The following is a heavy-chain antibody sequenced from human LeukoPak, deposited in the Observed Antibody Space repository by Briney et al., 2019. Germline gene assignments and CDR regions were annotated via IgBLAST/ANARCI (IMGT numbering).Heavy chain of an antibody. D-gene: IGHD3-22*01. V-gene: IGHV3-11*01. CDR3: ARDPQTYYYDSSGYSYFDS. CDR1: GFTFSDYY. Sequence: EGSLRLSCAASGFTFSDYYMSWIRQAPGKGLKWDSYISSSGSTIYYADSVKGRFTISRDNAKNSLYLQMNSLRAEDTAVYYCARDPQTYYYDSSGYSYFDSWGQGTLVTVSS. CDR2: ISSSGSTI. J-gene: IGHJ4*02.